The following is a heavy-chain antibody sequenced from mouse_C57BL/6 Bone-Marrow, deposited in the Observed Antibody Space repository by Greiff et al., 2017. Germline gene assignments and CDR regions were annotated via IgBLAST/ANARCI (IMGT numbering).Heavy chain of an antibody. CDR1: GFTFSSYA. J-gene: IGHJ3*01. V-gene: IGHV5-4*01. CDR3: ARVPDSSGPAY. D-gene: IGHD3-2*02. Sequence: DVHLVESGGGLVKPGGSLKLSCAASGFTFSSYAMSWVRQTPEKRLEWVATISDGGSYTYYPDNVKGRFTISRDNAKNNLYLQMSHLKSEDTAMYYCARVPDSSGPAYWGQGTLVTVSA. CDR2: ISDGGSYT.